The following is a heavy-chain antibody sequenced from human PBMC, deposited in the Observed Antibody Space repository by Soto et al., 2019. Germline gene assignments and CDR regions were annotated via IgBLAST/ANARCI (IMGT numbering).Heavy chain of an antibody. Sequence: QVLLQESGPRLVKPSETLSLICSVSNVSISSSYWNWIRQSPGKGLEWIGFGYYSGTTKYNPSVKSRATLSVDMSKNEFSLKLTSVTPADAGIYFCARDFAGRGPFDPWGQGTVVTVSS. D-gene: IGHD1-26*01. CDR1: NVSISSSY. CDR2: GYYSGTT. J-gene: IGHJ5*01. CDR3: ARDFAGRGPFDP. V-gene: IGHV4-59*01.